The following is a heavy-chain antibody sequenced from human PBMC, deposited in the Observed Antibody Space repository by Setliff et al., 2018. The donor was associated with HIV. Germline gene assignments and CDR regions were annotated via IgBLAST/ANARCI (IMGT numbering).Heavy chain of an antibody. Sequence: PSETLSLTCTVSGGSINSTSYYWGWIRQSPGKGLEWIGEINHRGSTNYNPSLKSRVTVSVDTSKNQFSLKLGSVTAADTAVYYCARESPSSSWFYFDYWGQGTLVTVSS. CDR1: GGSINSTSYY. CDR3: ARESPSSSWFYFDY. D-gene: IGHD6-13*01. CDR2: INHRGST. V-gene: IGHV4-39*07. J-gene: IGHJ4*02.